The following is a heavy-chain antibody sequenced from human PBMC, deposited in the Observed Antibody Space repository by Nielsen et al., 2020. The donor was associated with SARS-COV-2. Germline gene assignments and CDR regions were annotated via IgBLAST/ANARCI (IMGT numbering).Heavy chain of an antibody. J-gene: IGHJ4*02. CDR1: GGSISSYY. CDR2: IYYSGST. V-gene: IGHV4-59*08. Sequence: SETLSLTCTVSGGSISSYYWSWIRQPPGKGLEWIGYIYYSGSTNYNPSLKSRVTISLDTSKNQLSLKLNSVTAADTAMYYCARLRSESSGYSPFDYWGQGTLVTVSS. D-gene: IGHD3-22*01. CDR3: ARLRSESSGYSPFDY.